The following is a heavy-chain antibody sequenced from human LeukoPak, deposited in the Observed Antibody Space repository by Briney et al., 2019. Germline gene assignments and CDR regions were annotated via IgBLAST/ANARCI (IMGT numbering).Heavy chain of an antibody. D-gene: IGHD3-10*01. J-gene: IGHJ4*02. CDR2: ISGSGGST. CDR1: GFTFSSYA. V-gene: IGHV3-23*01. Sequence: PGGSLRLSCAASGFTFSSYAMSWVRQAPGKGLEWVSAISGSGGSTYYADSVKGRFTISRDNAKDSLSLQMNSLRAEDTAVYYCAKYHYGSGTSLGYWGQGTQVTVSS. CDR3: AKYHYGSGTSLGY.